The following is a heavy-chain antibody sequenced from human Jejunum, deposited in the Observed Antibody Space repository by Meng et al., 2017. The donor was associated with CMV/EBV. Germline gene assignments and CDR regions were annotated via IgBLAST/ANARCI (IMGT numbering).Heavy chain of an antibody. CDR2: IYTSGST. CDR3: ARESGSYYWFDP. D-gene: IGHD1-26*01. V-gene: IGHV4-4*07. J-gene: IGHJ5*02. Sequence: QVLRQGSGPGLVKSSEPLSLTCFVSAGPISGYYWSWIRQPAGKGLEWIGRIYTSGSTHYNPSLKSRLTMSVDLAKNQISLKLSSVTAADTAVYYCARESGSYYWFDPWGQGTLVTVSS. CDR1: AGPISGYY.